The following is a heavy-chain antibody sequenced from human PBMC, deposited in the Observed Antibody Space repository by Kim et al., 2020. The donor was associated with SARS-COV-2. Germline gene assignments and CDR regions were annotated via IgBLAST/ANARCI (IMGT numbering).Heavy chain of an antibody. V-gene: IGHV3-33*08. D-gene: IGHD3-10*01. CDR2: IWYDGSNK. CDR3: TRDGQEDYFGSGSYHDY. J-gene: IGHJ4*02. CDR1: GFTFSSYA. Sequence: GGSLRLSCAASGFTFSSYAMHWVRQAPGKGLEWVAVIWYDGSNKYYADSVKGRFTISRDNSKNTLYLQMNILRAEDTAVYYCTRDGQEDYFGSGSYHDYWGQGTLVTVSS.